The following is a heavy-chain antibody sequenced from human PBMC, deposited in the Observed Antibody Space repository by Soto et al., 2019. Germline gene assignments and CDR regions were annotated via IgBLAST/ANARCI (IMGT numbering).Heavy chain of an antibody. D-gene: IGHD3-16*01. Sequence: ALRLSCAASGFTFSNYGMHWVRQAPGKGLEWVAVIRNDGRNEYYADSVKGRFTSSRDNPKHTLYLQMNSLRAEDTAVYYCAKGPAGGDTHRSADYWGQGALVTVSP. V-gene: IGHV3-30*18. J-gene: IGHJ4*02. CDR1: GFTFSNYG. CDR3: AKGPAGGDTHRSADY. CDR2: IRNDGRNE.